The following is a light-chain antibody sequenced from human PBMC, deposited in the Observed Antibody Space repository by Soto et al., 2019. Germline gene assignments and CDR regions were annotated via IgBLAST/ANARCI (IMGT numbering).Light chain of an antibody. V-gene: IGLV2-14*01. Sequence: QSALTQPASVSGSPGQSITISCTGTSSDVGAYNYVSWFQQHPGKAPKLMIYEVTHRPSGVSNRFSGSKSGNTASLTISGLQAEDEADYYCSSYTRINTWVFGGGTKLTVL. CDR2: EVT. CDR3: SSYTRINTWV. CDR1: SSDVGAYNY. J-gene: IGLJ3*02.